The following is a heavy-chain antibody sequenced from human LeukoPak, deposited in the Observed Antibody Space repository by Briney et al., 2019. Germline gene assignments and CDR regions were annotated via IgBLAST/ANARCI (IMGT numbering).Heavy chain of an antibody. V-gene: IGHV4-30-2*01. Sequence: SQTLSLTCAVSGGSISSGGYSWSWIRQPPGKGLEWIGYMYHSGATHYNPSLKSRVTISVDRSKNQFSLKLSSVTAADTAVYYCVRGYYYDSSGYWVRAFDIWGQGTMVTVSS. J-gene: IGHJ3*02. CDR3: VRGYYYDSSGYWVRAFDI. CDR2: MYHSGAT. CDR1: GGSISSGGYS. D-gene: IGHD3-22*01.